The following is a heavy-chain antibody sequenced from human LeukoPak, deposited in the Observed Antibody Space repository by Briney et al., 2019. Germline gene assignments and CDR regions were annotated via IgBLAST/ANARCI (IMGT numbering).Heavy chain of an antibody. CDR1: GYSISSGYY. D-gene: IGHD4-23*01. CDR3: ATYLRDGGNPPAFDT. Sequence: SETLSLTCTVSGYSISSGYYWGWTRQPPGKGLEWIGSIYHSGSTYYNPSLKSRVAISADTSKNQFSLRLSSVTVADTAVYYCATYLRDGGNPPAFDTWGQGAMVTVSS. CDR2: IYHSGST. J-gene: IGHJ3*02. V-gene: IGHV4-38-2*02.